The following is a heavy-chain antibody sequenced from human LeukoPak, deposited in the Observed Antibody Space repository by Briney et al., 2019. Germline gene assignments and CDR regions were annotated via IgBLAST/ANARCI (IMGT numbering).Heavy chain of an antibody. Sequence: SETLSLTCAVYGGSFSGYYWSWIRQPPGKGLEWIGEINHSGSTNYNPSLKSRVTISVDTSKNQFSLKLSSVTAADTAVYYCARDAWGTTWIQGYDYWGQGTLVTVSS. CDR2: INHSGST. CDR3: ARDAWGTTWIQGYDY. J-gene: IGHJ4*02. V-gene: IGHV4-34*01. D-gene: IGHD5-18*01. CDR1: GGSFSGYY.